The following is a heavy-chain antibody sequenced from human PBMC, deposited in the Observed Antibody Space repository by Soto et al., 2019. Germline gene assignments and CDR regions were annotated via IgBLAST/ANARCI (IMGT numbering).Heavy chain of an antibody. D-gene: IGHD5-18*01. CDR3: ARGAMANFDY. V-gene: IGHV1-69*01. CDR2: FIAMLGTP. J-gene: IGHJ4*02. Sequence: QVQLVQSGAEVKKPGSSVKVSCKASGGTFGSQGIAWVRQAPGQGLEWMGGFIAMLGTPTYAKKVQGRATISADESLTSSYLELRSLRSEDTGVSFCARGAMANFDYWGQGTVVTVSS. CDR1: GGTFGSQG.